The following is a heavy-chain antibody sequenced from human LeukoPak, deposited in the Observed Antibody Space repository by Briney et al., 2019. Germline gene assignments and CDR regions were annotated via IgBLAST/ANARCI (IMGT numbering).Heavy chain of an antibody. CDR3: ARVRGTYSWYFDL. CDR1: GGSISSGSYY. CDR2: IYTSGST. D-gene: IGHD1-26*01. V-gene: IGHV4-61*02. Sequence: SETLSLTCTVSGGSISSGSYYWSWIRQPAGKGLEWIGRIYTSGSTNYNPSLKSRVTISVDTSKNQFSLKLSSVTAADTAVYYCARVRGTYSWYFDLWGRGTLVTVSS. J-gene: IGHJ2*01.